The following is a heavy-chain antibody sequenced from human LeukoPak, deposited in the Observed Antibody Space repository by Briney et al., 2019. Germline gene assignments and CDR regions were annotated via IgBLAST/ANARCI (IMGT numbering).Heavy chain of an antibody. CDR2: ISYDGSNK. D-gene: IGHD3-10*01. V-gene: IGHV3-30*04. Sequence: GGSLRLSCAASGFTFSSYAMHWVRQASGKGLEWVAVISYDGSNKYYADSVKGRFTISRDNSKNTLYLQMNSLRAEDTAVYYCARDRTPLRRFGELFDYWGQGTLVTVSS. CDR1: GFTFSSYA. J-gene: IGHJ4*02. CDR3: ARDRTPLRRFGELFDY.